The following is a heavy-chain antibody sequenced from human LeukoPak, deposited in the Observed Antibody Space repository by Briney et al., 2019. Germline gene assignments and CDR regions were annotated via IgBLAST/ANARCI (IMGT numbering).Heavy chain of an antibody. V-gene: IGHV1-2*06. CDR2: INPNSGGT. D-gene: IGHD1-14*01. CDR3: ARAPNRRTAYYMDV. CDR1: GYTFTGYY. Sequence: ASVKVSCKASGYTFTGYYMHWVRQALGQGLEWMGRINPNSGGTNYAQKFQGRVTMTRDTSISTAYMELSRLRSDDTAVYYCARAPNRRTAYYMDVWGKGTTVTVSS. J-gene: IGHJ6*03.